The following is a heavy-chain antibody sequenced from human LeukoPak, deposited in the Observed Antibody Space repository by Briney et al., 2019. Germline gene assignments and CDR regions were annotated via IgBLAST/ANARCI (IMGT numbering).Heavy chain of an antibody. CDR3: AKSHCSGGSCYFSGGAFDI. J-gene: IGHJ3*02. Sequence: GGSLRLSCAASGFTFSDYYMSWIRQAPGKGLEWVAFIRYDGSNKYYADSVKGRFTISRDNSKNTLYLQMNSLRAEDTAVYYCAKSHCSGGSCYFSGGAFDIWGQGTMVTVSS. V-gene: IGHV3-30*02. CDR1: GFTFSDYY. D-gene: IGHD2-15*01. CDR2: IRYDGSNK.